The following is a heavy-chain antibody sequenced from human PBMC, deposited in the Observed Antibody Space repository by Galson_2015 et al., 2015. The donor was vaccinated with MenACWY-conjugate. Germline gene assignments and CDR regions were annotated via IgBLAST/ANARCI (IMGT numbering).Heavy chain of an antibody. J-gene: IGHJ4*02. Sequence: SLRLSCAASGFTFSSYAMHWVRQAPGKGLEWVAIISYDGGDKYYANSVKGRFTTYRDNSKNTLYLQMNSLRAEDTAVYYCARGGGYCSKTGCYGVDYWGQGTLVTVSS. CDR2: ISYDGGDK. D-gene: IGHD2-2*01. CDR3: ARGGGYCSKTGCYGVDY. V-gene: IGHV3-30*04. CDR1: GFTFSSYA.